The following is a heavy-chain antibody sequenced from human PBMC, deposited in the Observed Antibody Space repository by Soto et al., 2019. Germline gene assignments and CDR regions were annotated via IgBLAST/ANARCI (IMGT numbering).Heavy chain of an antibody. V-gene: IGHV3-33*01. D-gene: IGHD3-22*01. CDR1: GFTFSNYG. Sequence: QVQLVESGGGVVQPGRSLRLSCAASGFTFSNYGMHWVRQAPGKGLEWVAVIWYDGSNKYYADSVKGRFTISRDNSKNTLYLQMNSLRAEATAVYYCARTAFYYDSNGYFFDYWGQGTLVTVSS. J-gene: IGHJ4*02. CDR2: IWYDGSNK. CDR3: ARTAFYYDSNGYFFDY.